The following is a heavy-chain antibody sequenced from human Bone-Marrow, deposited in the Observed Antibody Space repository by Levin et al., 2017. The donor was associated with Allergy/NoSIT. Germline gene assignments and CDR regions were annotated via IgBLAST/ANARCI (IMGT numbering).Heavy chain of an antibody. D-gene: IGHD1-26*01. Sequence: GGSLRLSCAASGFTISSNYMSWVRQAPGKGLEWVSIIYSGGSTYYADSVKGRFTISRDNSKNTLYLQMNSLRAEDTAVYYCARVMGGSYLDYWGRGTLVTVSS. J-gene: IGHJ4*02. V-gene: IGHV3-53*01. CDR1: GFTISSNY. CDR2: IYSGGST. CDR3: ARVMGGSYLDY.